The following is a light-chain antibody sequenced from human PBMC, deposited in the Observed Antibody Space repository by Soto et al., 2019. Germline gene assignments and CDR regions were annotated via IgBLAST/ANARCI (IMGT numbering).Light chain of an antibody. CDR1: SSDVGSYNL. J-gene: IGLJ1*01. CDR2: EGS. Sequence: QSALTQPASVSGSPGQSITISCAGTSSDVGSYNLVSWYQQHPGKATKLMIYEGSKRPSGVSNRFSGSKSGNTASLTISGLQVEDEADYYCCSYAGSSLYVFGTGTKVTVL. CDR3: CSYAGSSLYV. V-gene: IGLV2-23*01.